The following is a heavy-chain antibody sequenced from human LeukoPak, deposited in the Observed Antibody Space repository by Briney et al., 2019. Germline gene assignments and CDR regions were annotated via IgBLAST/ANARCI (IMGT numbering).Heavy chain of an antibody. V-gene: IGHV4-39*01. CDR1: GGSISSSSYY. J-gene: IGHJ4*02. D-gene: IGHD5-18*01. CDR2: IYYSGST. Sequence: SETLSLTCTVSGGSISSSSYYWGWIRQPPGKGLEWIGSIYYSGSTYYNPSLKSRVTISVDTPKNQFSLKLSSVTAADTAVYYCARRLKLPYSYGYYINYWGQGTLVTVSS. CDR3: ARRLKLPYSYGYYINY.